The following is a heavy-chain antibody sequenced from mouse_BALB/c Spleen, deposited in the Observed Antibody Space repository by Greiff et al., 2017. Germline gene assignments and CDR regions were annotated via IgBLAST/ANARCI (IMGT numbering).Heavy chain of an antibody. CDR1: GFTFSSYA. CDR2: ISSGGSYT. Sequence: VQLKQSGGGLVKPGGSLKLSCAASGFTFSSYAMSWVRQSPEKRLEWVAEISSGGSYTYYPDTVTGRFTISRDNAKNTLYLQMSSLKSEDTAMYYCTRAGVYKVFDYWGQGTTLTVSS. V-gene: IGHV5-9-4*01. J-gene: IGHJ2*01. CDR3: TRAGVYKVFDY.